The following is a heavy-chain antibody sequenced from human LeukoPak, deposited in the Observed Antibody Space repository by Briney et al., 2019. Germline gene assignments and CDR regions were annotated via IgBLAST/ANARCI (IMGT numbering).Heavy chain of an antibody. V-gene: IGHV1-8*01. D-gene: IGHD3-9*01. J-gene: IGHJ4*02. CDR2: MNPNSGNT. CDR3: ARGQRYFDWLFDY. Sequence: GASVKVSCKASGYTFTSYDINWVRQATGQGLKWMGWMNPNSGNTGYAQKFQGRVTMTRNTSISTAYMELCSLRSEDTAVYYCARGQRYFDWLFDYWGQGTLVTVSS. CDR1: GYTFTSYD.